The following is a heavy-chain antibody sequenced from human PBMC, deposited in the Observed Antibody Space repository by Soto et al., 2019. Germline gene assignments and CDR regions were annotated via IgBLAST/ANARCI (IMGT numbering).Heavy chain of an antibody. D-gene: IGHD5-18*01. Sequence: QVQRQESGPGLAKPAQNLSLTCAVSGGSITSDGCYWTWIRELPGGALEWIGYIYYSGSTSYSPSLESRATISVDSSENQFSLRLTSVTAADTAVYYCARRAGNRRGYLIDSWGQGTLVTVSS. CDR2: IYYSGST. CDR1: GGSITSDGCY. J-gene: IGHJ4*02. V-gene: IGHV4-31*11. CDR3: ARRAGNRRGYLIDS.